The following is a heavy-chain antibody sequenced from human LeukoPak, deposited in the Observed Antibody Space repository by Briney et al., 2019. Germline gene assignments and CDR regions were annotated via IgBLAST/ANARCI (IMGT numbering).Heavy chain of an antibody. V-gene: IGHV1-69*01. Sequence: RASVKVSCKASGGTLSSYAISWVRQAPGHGLEWMGGIIPIFGTAKYAQKFQGRVTITADESTSTAYMELSSLRSEDTAVYYCARAHSGSSFDYWGQGTLVTVSS. J-gene: IGHJ4*02. CDR2: IIPIFGTA. CDR1: GGTLSSYA. D-gene: IGHD1-26*01. CDR3: ARAHSGSSFDY.